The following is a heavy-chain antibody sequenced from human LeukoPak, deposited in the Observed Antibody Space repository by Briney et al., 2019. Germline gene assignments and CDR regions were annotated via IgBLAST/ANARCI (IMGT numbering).Heavy chain of an antibody. CDR3: ARDRSTMVRGVPDY. J-gene: IGHJ4*02. CDR2: ISSSSSTI. V-gene: IGHV3-48*04. Sequence: GSLRLSCAASGFTFSSYSMNWVRQAPGKGLEWVSYISSSSSTIYYADSVKGRFTISRDNAKNSLYLQMNSLRAEDTAVYYCARDRSTMVRGVPDYWGQGTLVTVSS. D-gene: IGHD3-10*01. CDR1: GFTFSSYS.